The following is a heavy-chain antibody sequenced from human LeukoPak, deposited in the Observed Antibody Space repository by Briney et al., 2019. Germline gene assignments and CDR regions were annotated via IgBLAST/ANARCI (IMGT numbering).Heavy chain of an antibody. Sequence: SETLSLTCALYGGSFSGYYWSWIRQPPGKGPEWIGEINHSGSTNYNPSLKSRVTISVDTYKHQFYLKLSSVTAADTAVYYCARGVLLDTTGTTDWFVPWGQGTLVTVSS. CDR2: INHSGST. D-gene: IGHD1-1*01. J-gene: IGHJ5*02. V-gene: IGHV4-34*01. CDR3: ARGVLLDTTGTTDWFVP. CDR1: GGSFSGYY.